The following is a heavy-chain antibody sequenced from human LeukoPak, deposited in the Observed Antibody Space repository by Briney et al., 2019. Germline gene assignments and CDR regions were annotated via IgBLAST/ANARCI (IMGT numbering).Heavy chain of an antibody. CDR3: ARDLESAAGTLRWFPEDVYKGV. Sequence: SETLSLTCAVYGGSFSGYYWSWIRQPPGKGLEWIGEINHSGSTNYNPSLKSRVTISVDTSKNQFSLKLSSVTAADTAVYYCARDLESAAGTLRWFPEDVYKGVWGQGTLVTVSS. V-gene: IGHV4-34*01. CDR2: INHSGST. J-gene: IGHJ4*02. D-gene: IGHD6-13*01. CDR1: GGSFSGYY.